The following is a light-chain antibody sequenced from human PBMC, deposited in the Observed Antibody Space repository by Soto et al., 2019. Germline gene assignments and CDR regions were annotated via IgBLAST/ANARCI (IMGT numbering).Light chain of an antibody. J-gene: IGLJ2*01. CDR3: CSYTTTNTLV. CDR2: GVT. CDR1: SSDVGGYNY. V-gene: IGLV2-14*01. Sequence: QSALTRPASVSGSPGQSITISCTGTSSDVGGYNYVSWYQQHPGKAPKVIIYGVTHRPSGVSNRFSGSKSVNTASLTISGLQAEDEADYYCCSYTTTNTLVFGGGTKVTVL.